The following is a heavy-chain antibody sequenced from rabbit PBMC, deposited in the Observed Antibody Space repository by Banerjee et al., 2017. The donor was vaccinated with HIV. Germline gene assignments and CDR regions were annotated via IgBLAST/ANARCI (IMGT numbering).Heavy chain of an antibody. CDR1: GFSLSNNCW. J-gene: IGHJ4*01. CDR3: ARDLYSISTGYAFDL. V-gene: IGHV1S45*01. D-gene: IGHD1-1*01. CDR2: IYTSSGST. Sequence: QEQLEESGGDLVKPEGSLTLTCTASGFSLSNNCWICWVRQAPGKGLEWIGCIYTSSGSTWYASWAKGQFTISKSTSLNTVTLQMTSLTAADTATYFCARDLYSISTGYAFDLWGPGTLVTVS.